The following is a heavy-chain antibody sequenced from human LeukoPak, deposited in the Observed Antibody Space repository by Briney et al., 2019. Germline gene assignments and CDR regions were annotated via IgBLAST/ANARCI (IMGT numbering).Heavy chain of an antibody. Sequence: ASVKVSCKVSGYTLTELSMHWVRQAPGKGLEWMGGFDPEDGETIYAQKFQGRVTMTEDTSTDTAYMELSSLRSEDTAAYYCATDRYGDNWFDPWGQGTLVTVSS. CDR3: ATDRYGDNWFDP. CDR1: GYTLTELS. D-gene: IGHD4-17*01. V-gene: IGHV1-24*01. CDR2: FDPEDGET. J-gene: IGHJ5*02.